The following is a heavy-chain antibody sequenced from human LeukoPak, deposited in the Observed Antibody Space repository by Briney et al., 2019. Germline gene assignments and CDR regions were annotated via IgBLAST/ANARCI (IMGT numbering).Heavy chain of an antibody. CDR3: AREAVSRAFDI. D-gene: IGHD2-15*01. V-gene: IGHV4-59*01. CDR2: IYYTGST. CDR1: GGSISSYY. J-gene: IGHJ3*02. Sequence: PSETLSLTCSVSGGSISSYYWSWIRQPPGRGLEWIGYIYYTGSTNYNPSLKSRVTISVDTSKKQFSLKLSSVTAADTAVYYCAREAVSRAFDIWGQGTMVTVSS.